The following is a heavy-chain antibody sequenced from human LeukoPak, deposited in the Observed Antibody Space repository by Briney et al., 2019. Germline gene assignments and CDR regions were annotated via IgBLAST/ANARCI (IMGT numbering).Heavy chain of an antibody. D-gene: IGHD4-11*01. Sequence: GGSLRLSCATSGFTFSSYNMNWVRQAPGKGLEWVSSITTSSIYIYYADSVKGRFTISRDNAKKSLYLQMNSLRAEDTAVYYCAKTTVTPPYYMDVWGKGTTVTVSS. V-gene: IGHV3-21*01. CDR3: AKTTVTPPYYMDV. CDR2: ITTSSIYI. J-gene: IGHJ6*03. CDR1: GFTFSSYN.